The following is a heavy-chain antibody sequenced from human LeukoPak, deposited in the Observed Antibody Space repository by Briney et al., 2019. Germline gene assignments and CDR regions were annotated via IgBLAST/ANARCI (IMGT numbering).Heavy chain of an antibody. D-gene: IGHD3-9*01. CDR1: GNTFTSYD. Sequence: ASVKVSCKASGNTFTSYDINWVRQATGQGLEWMGWMNPNSGNTGYAQKFQGRVTMTRNTSISTAYMELSSLRSEDTAVYYCAGGPYDILTGYHPYNWFDPWGQGTLVTVSS. CDR2: MNPNSGNT. J-gene: IGHJ5*02. CDR3: AGGPYDILTGYHPYNWFDP. V-gene: IGHV1-8*01.